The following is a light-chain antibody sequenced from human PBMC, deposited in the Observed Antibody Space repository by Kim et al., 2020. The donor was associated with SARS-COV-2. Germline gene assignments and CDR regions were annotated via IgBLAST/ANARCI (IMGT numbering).Light chain of an antibody. Sequence: SSELTQDPAVSVALGQTVRITCQGDSLRSYYASWYQQKPGRAPVLVIYGKNNRPSGIPDRFSGSSSGNTASLTITGAQAEDEADYYCNSRDSSGNPVVLG. J-gene: IGLJ2*01. CDR1: SLRSYY. V-gene: IGLV3-19*01. CDR3: NSRDSSGNPVV. CDR2: GKN.